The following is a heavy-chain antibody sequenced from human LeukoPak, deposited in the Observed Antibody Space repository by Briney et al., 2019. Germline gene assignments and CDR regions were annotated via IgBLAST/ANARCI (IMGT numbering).Heavy chain of an antibody. CDR1: GYSISSDYY. CDR3: ARDNIVVVPAAISHAFDI. D-gene: IGHD2-2*01. J-gene: IGHJ3*02. CDR2: IFHNGNT. V-gene: IGHV4-38-2*02. Sequence: SETLSLTCTVSGYSISSDYYWGWIRQPPGKGLEWIGNIFHNGNTYYNPSLKSRVTMSIDTSKKQFSLKLSSVTAADTAVYYCARDNIVVVPAAISHAFDIWGQGTMVTVSS.